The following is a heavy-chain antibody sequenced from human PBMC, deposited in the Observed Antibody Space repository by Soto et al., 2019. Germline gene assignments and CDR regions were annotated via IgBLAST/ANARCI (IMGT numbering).Heavy chain of an antibody. Sequence: SETLSLTCAVSGGSISGGGFSWSWIRQPPGKGLEWIGYILHTGGTQYNPSLKSRVSMSVDKSKNQFSLHLTSVTAADTAVYYCARLQLGEGFDYWGQGALVTVSS. CDR1: GGSISGGGFS. J-gene: IGHJ4*02. CDR3: ARLQLGEGFDY. D-gene: IGHD1-1*01. CDR2: ILHTGGT. V-gene: IGHV4-30-2*01.